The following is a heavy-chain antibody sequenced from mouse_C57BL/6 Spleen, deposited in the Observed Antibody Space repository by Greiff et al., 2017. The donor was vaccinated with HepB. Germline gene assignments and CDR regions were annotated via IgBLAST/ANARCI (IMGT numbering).Heavy chain of an antibody. CDR1: GFNIKDYY. CDR3: ARGDYGSSCWFAY. V-gene: IGHV14-2*01. J-gene: IGHJ3*01. Sequence: VQLKQSGAELVKPGASVKLSCTASGFNIKDYYMHWVKQRTEQGLEWIGRIEPEDGETKYAPKFQGKATITADTSSTTAYLQLSSLTSEDTAVYYCARGDYGSSCWFAYWGQGTLVTVSA. CDR2: IEPEDGET. D-gene: IGHD1-1*01.